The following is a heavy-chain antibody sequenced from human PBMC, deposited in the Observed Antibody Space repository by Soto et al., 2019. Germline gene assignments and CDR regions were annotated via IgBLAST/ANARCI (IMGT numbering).Heavy chain of an antibody. CDR2: ISGGGETT. Sequence: EVQLLESGGGLVQPGGSLRLSCAASGFTFSSYAMWWVRQAPGKGLECVSAISGGGETTYYADSVKGRFTISRDNSKNTLYLQMHSLRAEDTAVYYCAFNSGSGSYYFDYWGQGTLVTVS. CDR3: AFNSGSGSYYFDY. D-gene: IGHD3-10*01. J-gene: IGHJ4*02. V-gene: IGHV3-23*01. CDR1: GFTFSSYA.